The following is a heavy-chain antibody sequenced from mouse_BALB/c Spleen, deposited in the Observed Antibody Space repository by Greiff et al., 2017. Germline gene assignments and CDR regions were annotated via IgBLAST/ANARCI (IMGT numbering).Heavy chain of an antibody. CDR1: GFTFTDYY. J-gene: IGHJ2*01. CDR2: IRNKANGYTT. V-gene: IGHV7-3*02. Sequence: EVKLVESGGGLVQPGGSLRLSCATSGFTFTDYYMSWVRQPPGKALEWLGFIRNKANGYTTEYSASVKGRFTISRDNSQSILYLQMNTLRAEDSATYYCARKIYYGSSEYYFDYWGQGTTLTVSS. CDR3: ARKIYYGSSEYYFDY. D-gene: IGHD1-1*01.